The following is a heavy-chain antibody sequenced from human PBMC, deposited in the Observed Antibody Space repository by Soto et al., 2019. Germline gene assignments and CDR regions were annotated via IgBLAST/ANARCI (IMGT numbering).Heavy chain of an antibody. CDR2: INHSGST. CDR1: GGSFSGYY. D-gene: IGHD6-13*01. J-gene: IGHJ6*02. Sequence: SETLSLTCAVYGGSFSGYYWSWIRQPPGKGLEWIGEINHSGSTNYNPSLKSRVTISVDTSKNQFSLKLSSVTAADTAVYYCATQGIAAAGTTRAYYYYGMDVWGQGTT. V-gene: IGHV4-34*01. CDR3: ATQGIAAAGTTRAYYYYGMDV.